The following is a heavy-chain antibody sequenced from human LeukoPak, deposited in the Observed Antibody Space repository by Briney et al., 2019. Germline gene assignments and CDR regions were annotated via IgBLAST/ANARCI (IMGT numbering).Heavy chain of an antibody. CDR3: VRGSSSFYDSSGYSYYFDN. J-gene: IGHJ4*02. CDR1: GFTFNSYA. V-gene: IGHV3-30*04. CDR2: ISYDGRTK. D-gene: IGHD3-22*01. Sequence: GGALRLSCAASGFTFNSYAIHWVRQAPGKGLEGVTIISYDGRTKYYADCVKGRFIISRDNSKNTLYLQMDSLRPEDTAVYYCVRGSSSFYDSSGYSYYFDNGGQGTLVTVSS.